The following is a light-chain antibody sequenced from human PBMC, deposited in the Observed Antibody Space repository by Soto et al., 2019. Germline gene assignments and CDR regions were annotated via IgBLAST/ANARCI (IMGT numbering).Light chain of an antibody. CDR1: QSVSSN. CDR3: QQYGSSQWT. CDR2: GAS. J-gene: IGKJ1*01. Sequence: EIMMTQSPATLSVSTDHRTTLCCXASQSVSSNLAWYQQKPGQAPRLLIYGASTRATGIPARFSGSGSGTDFTLTISRLEPEDFAVYYCQQYGSSQWTFGQGTKVDIK. V-gene: IGKV3-15*01.